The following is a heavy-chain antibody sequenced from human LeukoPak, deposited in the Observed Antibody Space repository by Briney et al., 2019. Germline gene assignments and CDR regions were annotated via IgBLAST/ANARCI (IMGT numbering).Heavy chain of an antibody. CDR3: AKGGGFDIVVDNWFDP. D-gene: IGHD2-2*01. Sequence: TGGSLRLSCAASGFTFSSYGMSWVRQAPGKGLEWVSAISGSGGSTYYADSVKGRFTISRDNSKNTLYLQMNSLRAEDTAVYYCAKGGGFDIVVDNWFDPWGQGTLVTVSS. CDR1: GFTFSSYG. J-gene: IGHJ5*02. CDR2: ISGSGGST. V-gene: IGHV3-23*01.